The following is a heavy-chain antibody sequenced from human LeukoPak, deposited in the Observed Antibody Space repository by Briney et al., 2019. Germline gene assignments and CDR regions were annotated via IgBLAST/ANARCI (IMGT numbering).Heavy chain of an antibody. D-gene: IGHD1-1*01. Sequence: NPSETLSLTCAVSGASISSGGYSSNWIRQPPGKGLEWIGYIFHSGTTYYSPSLKSRVTISVDRSKDQFSLKLSSVTAADTAVYCCARGLEPPDTFDIWGQGTMVTVSS. CDR1: GASISSGGYS. V-gene: IGHV4-30-2*01. CDR3: ARGLEPPDTFDI. J-gene: IGHJ3*02. CDR2: IFHSGTT.